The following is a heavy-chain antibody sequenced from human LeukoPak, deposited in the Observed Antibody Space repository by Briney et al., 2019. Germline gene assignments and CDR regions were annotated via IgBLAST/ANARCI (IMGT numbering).Heavy chain of an antibody. Sequence: PSETLSLICTVSGGSISSYYWSWIRQPPGKGLEWIGYIYYSGSTNYNPSLKSRVTMSVDASKNQFSLKLSSVTAADTAVYYCARDRGYCSSTSCNRAGNYFYYMDVWGKGTTVTVSS. J-gene: IGHJ6*03. CDR2: IYYSGST. CDR3: ARDRGYCSSTSCNRAGNYFYYMDV. V-gene: IGHV4-59*12. D-gene: IGHD2-2*03. CDR1: GGSISSYY.